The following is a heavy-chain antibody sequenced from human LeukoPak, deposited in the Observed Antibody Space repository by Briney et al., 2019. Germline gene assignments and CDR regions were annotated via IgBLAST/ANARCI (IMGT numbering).Heavy chain of an antibody. D-gene: IGHD3-16*02. Sequence: GGSLRLSCAASGFTFSSYAMSWARQAPGKGLEWVSAISGSGGSTYYADSVKGRFTISRDNSKNTLYLQMNSLRAEDTAVYYCAKSGRYPDAFDIWGQGTMVTVSS. J-gene: IGHJ3*02. CDR2: ISGSGGST. CDR3: AKSGRYPDAFDI. V-gene: IGHV3-23*01. CDR1: GFTFSSYA.